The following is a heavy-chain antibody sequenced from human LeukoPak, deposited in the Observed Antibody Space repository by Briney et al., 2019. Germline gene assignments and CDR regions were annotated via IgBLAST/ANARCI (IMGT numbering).Heavy chain of an antibody. D-gene: IGHD3-10*01. CDR3: ARDEGSGSYAYFDY. V-gene: IGHV1-69*01. CDR2: IIPIFGTA. CDR1: GGTFSSYA. J-gene: IGHJ4*02. Sequence: GSSVKVSCKASGGTFSSYAISWVRQAPGQGLEWMGGIIPIFGTANYAQKFQGRVTITADESTSTAYMELSSLRSEDTAVYYCARDEGSGSYAYFDYWGQGTLVTVSS.